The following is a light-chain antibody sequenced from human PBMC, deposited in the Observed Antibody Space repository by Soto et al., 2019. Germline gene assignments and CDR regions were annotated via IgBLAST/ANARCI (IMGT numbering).Light chain of an antibody. CDR1: HNIDTW. V-gene: IGKV1-39*01. CDR2: DAS. J-gene: IGKJ4*01. CDR3: QQSYTTPLT. Sequence: DIQMTHSPSALSTSVGDRVTITCRSSHNIDTWLAWYQHKPGKAPKVLIYDASTLQSGVPSRFSGSGSGTDFTLAISSLQPEDFASYYCQQSYTTPLTFGGGTKVDIK.